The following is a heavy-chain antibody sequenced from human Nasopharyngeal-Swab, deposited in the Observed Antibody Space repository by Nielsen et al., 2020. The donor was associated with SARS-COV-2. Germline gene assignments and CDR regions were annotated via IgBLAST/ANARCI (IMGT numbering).Heavy chain of an antibody. CDR3: ATHNDYRFEN. Sequence: ESLKISCAASGFTFSNYWMTWVRQAPGKGLEWVANIKQDGSKKNYVDSVKGRFTISRDDAMNSLYLQMNSLRAEDTAVCYCATHNDYRFENWGQGTLVSVSS. CDR2: IKQDGSKK. J-gene: IGHJ4*02. D-gene: IGHD4-11*01. V-gene: IGHV3-7*05. CDR1: GFTFSNYW.